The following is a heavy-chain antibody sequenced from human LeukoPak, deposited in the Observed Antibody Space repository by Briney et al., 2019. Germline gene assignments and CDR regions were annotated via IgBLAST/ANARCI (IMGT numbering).Heavy chain of an antibody. V-gene: IGHV4-61*05. CDR1: GGSITSKNYY. J-gene: IGHJ4*02. D-gene: IGHD4-17*01. CDR2: IYYSGTT. Sequence: PSEALSLTCTVSGGSITSKNYYWGWIRQSPGKGLEWIGYIYYSGTTNYNPSLKSRVTISVDSSKNQFSLKLSSVTAADTAVYYCARMTTVPSFDYWGQGTLVTVSS. CDR3: ARMTTVPSFDY.